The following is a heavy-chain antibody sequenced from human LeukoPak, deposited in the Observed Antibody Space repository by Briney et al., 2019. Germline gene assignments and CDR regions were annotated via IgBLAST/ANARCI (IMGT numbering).Heavy chain of an antibody. CDR1: GFTFNTYA. Sequence: GGSLRLSCAASGFTFNTYAMTWVRQAPGKGLEWVSAISGSGGNTYYADSVRGRFTISRDNSKNTLYLQMNSLRAEDTAVYYCARVVSSWYYFDYWGQGTLVTVSS. V-gene: IGHV3-23*01. CDR2: ISGSGGNT. D-gene: IGHD6-13*01. CDR3: ARVVSSWYYFDY. J-gene: IGHJ4*02.